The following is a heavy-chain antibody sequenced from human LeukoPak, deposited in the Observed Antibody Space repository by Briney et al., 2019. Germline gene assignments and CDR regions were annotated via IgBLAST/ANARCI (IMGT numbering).Heavy chain of an antibody. CDR3: ARDWGGSGPTSHDY. D-gene: IGHD3-16*01. CDR1: GFSFRSSW. CDR2: ISSDGTNI. J-gene: IGHJ4*02. V-gene: IGHV3-74*01. Sequence: PGGSLTLSCAASGFSFRSSWMHWVGQAPGRGPVWVSRISSDGTNIRYAGSGRGRFTVSRDNAKNTLYLQMNSLRVEDSAVYYCARDWGGSGPTSHDYWGQGTLVTVSS.